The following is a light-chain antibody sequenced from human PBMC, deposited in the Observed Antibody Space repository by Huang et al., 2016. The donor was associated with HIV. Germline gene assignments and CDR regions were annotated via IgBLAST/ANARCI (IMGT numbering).Light chain of an antibody. CDR2: GAS. CDR1: QNINRY. CDR3: QQSARTPRT. J-gene: IGKJ2*01. V-gene: IGKV1-39*01. Sequence: DIQITQSPSSLSASVGDRVNITCRASQNINRYLNGYQQRPGEAPNCLIHGASSLQGRVPPRFTGSGSGTDFTLTISSLQPEDSATYYCQQSARTPRTFGQGTKLEI.